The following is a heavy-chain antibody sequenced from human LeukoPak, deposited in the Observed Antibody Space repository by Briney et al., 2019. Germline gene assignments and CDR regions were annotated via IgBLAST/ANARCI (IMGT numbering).Heavy chain of an antibody. Sequence: GGSLRLSCAASGFTFSTYTMNWVRQAPGKGLEWVAVIPYDGSYQYYGDSVKGRFSISRDNSKNTLYLQMNSLRPEDTGVYYCAKDHYDSSGYYFGVDNWGQGTLVTVSS. CDR3: AKDHYDSSGYYFGVDN. J-gene: IGHJ4*02. D-gene: IGHD3-22*01. CDR2: IPYDGSYQ. CDR1: GFTFSTYT. V-gene: IGHV3-30*18.